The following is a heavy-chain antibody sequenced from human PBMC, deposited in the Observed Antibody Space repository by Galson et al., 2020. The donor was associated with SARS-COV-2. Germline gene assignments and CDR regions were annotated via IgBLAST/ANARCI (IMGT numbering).Heavy chain of an antibody. CDR2: INHSGST. CDR3: ARSPIPITMMARRSQYFQH. J-gene: IGHJ1*01. D-gene: IGHD3-22*01. V-gene: IGHV4-34*01. Sequence: SATLSLTCAVYGGSFSGYYWSWIRQPPGKGLEWIGEINHSGSTNYNPSLKSRVTISVDTSKNQFSLKLSSVTAADTAVYYCARSPIPITMMARRSQYFQHWGQGTLVTVSS. CDR1: GGSFSGYY.